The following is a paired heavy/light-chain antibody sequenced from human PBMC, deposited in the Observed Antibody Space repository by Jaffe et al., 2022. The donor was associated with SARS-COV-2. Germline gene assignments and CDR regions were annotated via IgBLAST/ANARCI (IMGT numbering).Heavy chain of an antibody. CDR3: ARAEPYCSSTSCYVAPHFDY. J-gene: IGHJ4*02. CDR1: GGTFSSYA. D-gene: IGHD2-2*01. V-gene: IGHV1-69*01. Sequence: QVQLVQSGAEVKKPGSSVKVSCKASGGTFSSYAISWVRQAPGQGLEWMGGIIPIFGTANYAQKFQGRVTITADESTSTAYMELSSLRSEDTAVYYCARAEPYCSSTSCYVAPHFDYWGQGTLVTVSS. CDR2: IIPIFGTA.
Light chain of an antibody. Sequence: DIVMTQTPLSSPVTLGQPASISCRSSQSLVHSDGNTYLSWLQQRPGQPPRLLIYKISNRFSGVPDRFSGSGAGTDFTLKISRVEAEDVGVYYCMQATQFPPYTFGQGTKLEIK. V-gene: IGKV2-24*01. J-gene: IGKJ2*01. CDR3: MQATQFPPYT. CDR1: QSLVHSDGNTY. CDR2: KIS.